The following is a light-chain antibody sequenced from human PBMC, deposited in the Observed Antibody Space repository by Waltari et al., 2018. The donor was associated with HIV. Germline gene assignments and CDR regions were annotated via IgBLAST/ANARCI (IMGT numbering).Light chain of an antibody. Sequence: SSELTQDPGVSVALGQTVRITCQGDSLRSDYASWYQQKPGQAPILVINGKNNRPSVTPYRFSGSNSGNTASLTITGAQAADEADYYCNSRDSSGNHLVFGGGTKLTVL. J-gene: IGLJ2*01. CDR2: GKN. V-gene: IGLV3-19*01. CDR1: SLRSDY. CDR3: NSRDSSGNHLV.